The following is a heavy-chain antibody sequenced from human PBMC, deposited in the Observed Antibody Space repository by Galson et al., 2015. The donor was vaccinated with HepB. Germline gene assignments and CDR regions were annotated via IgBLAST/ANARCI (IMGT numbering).Heavy chain of an antibody. D-gene: IGHD2-21*01. V-gene: IGHV3-9*01. CDR2: ISWNSGSI. Sequence: SLRPSCAASGFTFDDYAMHWVRQAPGKGLEWVSGISWNSGSIGYADSVKGRFTISRDNAKNSLYLQMNSLRAEDTALYYCAKDFSYCGGDCYSGDAFDIWGQGTMVTASS. J-gene: IGHJ3*02. CDR3: AKDFSYCGGDCYSGDAFDI. CDR1: GFTFDDYA.